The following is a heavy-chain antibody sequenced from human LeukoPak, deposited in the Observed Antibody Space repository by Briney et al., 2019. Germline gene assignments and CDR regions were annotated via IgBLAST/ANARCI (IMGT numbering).Heavy chain of an antibody. D-gene: IGHD5-18*01. J-gene: IGHJ4*02. Sequence: GGSLRLSCAASGFTFSSLNMNWVRQAPGKGLEWVSSIGSSSTYEYYADSVKGRFTISRDNAKSSLYLQMDSLRDEDTAVYYCARERGYSYGYGDYWSQGTLVTVSS. V-gene: IGHV3-21*01. CDR2: IGSSSTYE. CDR3: ARERGYSYGYGDY. CDR1: GFTFSSLN.